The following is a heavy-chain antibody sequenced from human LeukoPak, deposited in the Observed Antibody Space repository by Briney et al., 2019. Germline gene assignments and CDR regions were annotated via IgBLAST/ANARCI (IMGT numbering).Heavy chain of an antibody. V-gene: IGHV3-23*01. CDR1: GFTFSTYA. CDR3: AKGPYGGSWYLYYFEY. Sequence: PGGSLRLSCAASGFTFSTYAMSWVRQAPGKGLDWASAISGSGSGTLYADSVKGRFTISRDNSKNTLYLQMNSLRADDTAVYYCAKGPYGGSWYLYYFEYGGQGTVVTVSS. J-gene: IGHJ4*02. D-gene: IGHD2-15*01. CDR2: ISGSGSGT.